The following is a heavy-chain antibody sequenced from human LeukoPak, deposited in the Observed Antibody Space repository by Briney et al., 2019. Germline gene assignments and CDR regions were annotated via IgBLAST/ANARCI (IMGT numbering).Heavy chain of an antibody. J-gene: IGHJ5*02. CDR2: ISSSSSYI. D-gene: IGHD2-2*01. Sequence: GGSLRLSCSASGFTFSSYSMNWVRQAPGKGLEWVSSISSSSSYIYYADSVKGRFTISRDNAKNSLYLQMNSLRAEDTAVYYCARDGDIVVVPAATNWFDPWGQGTLVTVSS. V-gene: IGHV3-21*01. CDR3: ARDGDIVVVPAATNWFDP. CDR1: GFTFSSYS.